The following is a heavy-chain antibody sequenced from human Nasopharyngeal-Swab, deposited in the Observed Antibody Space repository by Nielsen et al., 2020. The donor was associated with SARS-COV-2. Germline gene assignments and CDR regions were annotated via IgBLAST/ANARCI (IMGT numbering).Heavy chain of an antibody. CDR2: INHSGST. D-gene: IGHD4/OR15-4a*01. V-gene: IGHV4-34*01. Sequence: SETLSLTCAVYGGSFSGYYWSWIRQPPGKGLEWIGEINHSGSTNYNPSLKSRVTISVDTSKNQLSLKLSSVTAADTAVYYCASATYGPFDYWGQGTLVTVSS. J-gene: IGHJ4*02. CDR3: ASATYGPFDY. CDR1: GGSFSGYY.